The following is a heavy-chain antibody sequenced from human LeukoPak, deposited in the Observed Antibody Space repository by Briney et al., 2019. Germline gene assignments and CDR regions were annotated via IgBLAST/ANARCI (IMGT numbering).Heavy chain of an antibody. CDR3: ARFYYYDTTGYPYYYMDV. CDR1: GYSINRDYY. CDR2: IYHSGST. D-gene: IGHD3-22*01. J-gene: IGHJ6*03. V-gene: IGHV4-38-2*01. Sequence: SETLSLTCAVSGYSINRDYYWGWIRQSPDKGLEWIGIIYHSGSTYYNPSLKSRFTISVGTSKNQFSLKVTSVTAADTAVYYCARFYYYDTTGYPYYYMDVWGKGTTVTVSS.